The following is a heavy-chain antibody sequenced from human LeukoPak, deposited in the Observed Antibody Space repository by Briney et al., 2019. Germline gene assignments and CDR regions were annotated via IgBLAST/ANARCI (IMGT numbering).Heavy chain of an antibody. V-gene: IGHV3-74*01. CDR2: INSDGSSR. J-gene: IGHJ4*02. Sequence: PGGSLRLSCAASGFTFSNYWMHWVRQAPGKGRVGVSRINSDGSSRNYADSVKGRFTISRDNAKNTLYLQMNSLRAEDTAVYYCASASSHRIAAGGDYWGQGTLVTVSS. CDR1: GFTFSNYW. D-gene: IGHD6-13*01. CDR3: ASASSHRIAAGGDY.